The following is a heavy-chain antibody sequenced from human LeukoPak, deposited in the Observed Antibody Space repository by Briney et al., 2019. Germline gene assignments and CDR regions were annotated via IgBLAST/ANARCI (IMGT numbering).Heavy chain of an antibody. V-gene: IGHV1-18*01. D-gene: IGHD2/OR15-2a*01. CDR3: ATARGGLSPIDY. J-gene: IGHJ4*02. CDR2: ISAYNGNT. Sequence: GASVKVSCKASGGTFSSYAISWVRQAPGQGLEWMGWISAYNGNTNYAQKFQGRVTMTEDTSTDTAYMELSSLRSEDTAVYYCATARGGLSPIDYWGQGTLVTVSS. CDR1: GGTFSSYA.